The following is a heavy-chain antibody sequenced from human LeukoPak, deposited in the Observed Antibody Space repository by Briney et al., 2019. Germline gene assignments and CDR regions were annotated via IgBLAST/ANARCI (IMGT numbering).Heavy chain of an antibody. Sequence: GESLKISCKGSGYSFTSYWIAWVRQKPGKGLEWMGIIFPGDSDIRYSPSFQGQVTISADKSISTAYLQWSSLKASDSALYYCARGGYSYGYVGHWGQGTLVTVSS. CDR3: ARGGYSYGYVGH. J-gene: IGHJ4*02. CDR2: IFPGDSDI. D-gene: IGHD5-18*01. CDR1: GYSFTSYW. V-gene: IGHV5-51*01.